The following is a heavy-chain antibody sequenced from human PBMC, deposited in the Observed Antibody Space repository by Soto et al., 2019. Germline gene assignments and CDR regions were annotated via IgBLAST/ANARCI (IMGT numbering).Heavy chain of an antibody. CDR2: IIPIFGTA. Sequence: QVQLVQSGAEVKKPGSSVKVSCKASGGTFSSYAISWVRQAPGQGLEWMGGIIPIFGTANYAQKFQGRVTITADESTSTADMELSSLRSEDTAVYYCARERYSSSWTGSYYFDYWGQGTLVTVSS. CDR1: GGTFSSYA. V-gene: IGHV1-69*01. D-gene: IGHD6-13*01. CDR3: ARERYSSSWTGSYYFDY. J-gene: IGHJ4*02.